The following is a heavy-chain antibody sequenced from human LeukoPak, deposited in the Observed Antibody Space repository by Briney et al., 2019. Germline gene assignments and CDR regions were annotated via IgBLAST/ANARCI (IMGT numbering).Heavy chain of an antibody. CDR2: IKSNADGGTP. CDR3: TTFYHEYSPY. CDR1: GFSFMNAR. D-gene: IGHD2/OR15-2a*01. V-gene: IGHV3-15*01. Sequence: PGGPLRLSCAASGFSFMNARMIWLRQAPGKGLEWVGRIKSNADGGTPDYAAPERGRFTISRDDSKNTLYLQMNSLKTEDTAVYYCTTFYHEYSPYWGRGTLVTVSS. J-gene: IGHJ4*02.